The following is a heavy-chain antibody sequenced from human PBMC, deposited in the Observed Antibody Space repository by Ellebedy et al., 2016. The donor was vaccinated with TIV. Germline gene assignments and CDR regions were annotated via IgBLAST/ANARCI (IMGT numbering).Heavy chain of an antibody. D-gene: IGHD3-3*01. J-gene: IGHJ6*02. Sequence: GESLKISCKGSGYSFTSYWIGWVRQMPGKGLEWMGIIYPGDSDTRYSPSFQGQVTISADKSIRTAYLQWSSLKASDTAMYYCARQITIFGVALGGMDVWGQGTTVTVSS. CDR2: IYPGDSDT. CDR1: GYSFTSYW. CDR3: ARQITIFGVALGGMDV. V-gene: IGHV5-51*01.